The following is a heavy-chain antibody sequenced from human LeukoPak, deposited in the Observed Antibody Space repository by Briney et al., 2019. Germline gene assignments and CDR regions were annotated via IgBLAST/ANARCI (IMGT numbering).Heavy chain of an antibody. CDR1: GYTFTGYY. D-gene: IGHD1-26*01. Sequence: ASVKVSCKASGYTFTGYYMHWVRQAPGQGLEWMGWINPNSGGTNYAQKFQGRVTMTRDTSISTAYMELSRLRSDDTAVYYCARQSGTYWGLDYWGQGTLVAVSS. CDR3: ARQSGTYWGLDY. CDR2: INPNSGGT. V-gene: IGHV1-2*02. J-gene: IGHJ4*02.